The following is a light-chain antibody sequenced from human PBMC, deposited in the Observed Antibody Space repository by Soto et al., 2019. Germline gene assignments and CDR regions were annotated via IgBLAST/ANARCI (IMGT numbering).Light chain of an antibody. Sequence: QSVLTQPPSASGSPGQSVTISCTGTSSDVGGYNYVSWYQQHPGKAPKLMIYEVSKRPSGVPDRFSGSKSGNTASLTVSGLQAEDEADYYCSSYAGRNNYVVFGGGTKLTV. CDR1: SSDVGGYNY. V-gene: IGLV2-8*01. CDR3: SSYAGRNNYVV. CDR2: EVS. J-gene: IGLJ2*01.